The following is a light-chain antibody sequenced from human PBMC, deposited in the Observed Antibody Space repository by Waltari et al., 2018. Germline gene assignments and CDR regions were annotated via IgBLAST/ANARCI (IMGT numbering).Light chain of an antibody. J-gene: IGLJ2*01. Sequence: QSVLTQPASVSGSPGQSITISCTGTSSDVGPFDYVSWYQQHPDKAPKLLIYEVSNRPPGVSDRFSGSKSATTASLTISGLQAEDEADYYCISYTNTDTLVVFGGGTKLTVL. CDR2: EVS. V-gene: IGLV2-14*03. CDR1: SSDVGPFDY. CDR3: ISYTNTDTLVV.